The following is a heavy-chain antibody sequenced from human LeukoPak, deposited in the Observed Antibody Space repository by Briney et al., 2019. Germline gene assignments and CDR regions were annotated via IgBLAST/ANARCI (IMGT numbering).Heavy chain of an antibody. CDR2: IWYDGSNK. D-gene: IGHD3-22*01. Sequence: GRSLRLSCAASGFTFSSYGMHWVRQAPGKGLEWVAVIWYDGSNKYYADSVKGRFTISRDNSDNTLYLQMNSLRAEDTAVYYCAKDRPNYYGSNGHYYKLNGDCWGQGTLVTVSS. CDR3: AKDRPNYYGSNGHYYKLNGDC. CDR1: GFTFSSYG. V-gene: IGHV3-33*06. J-gene: IGHJ4*02.